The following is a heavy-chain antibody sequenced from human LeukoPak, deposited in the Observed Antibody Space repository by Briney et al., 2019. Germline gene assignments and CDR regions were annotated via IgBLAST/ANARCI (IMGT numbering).Heavy chain of an antibody. V-gene: IGHV4-39*01. CDR3: SRLSAVAGSDY. J-gene: IGHJ4*02. D-gene: IGHD6-19*01. CDR2: IYYSGVT. Sequence: PSETLSHTCTVSGDSITNNEYYWGWIRQPPGKGLQWIGSIYYSGVTYYNPSLESRVTMSVDTSKNRFSLRLTSVTAADTAVYYCSRLSAVAGSDYWGQGTLVTVPS. CDR1: GDSITNNEYY.